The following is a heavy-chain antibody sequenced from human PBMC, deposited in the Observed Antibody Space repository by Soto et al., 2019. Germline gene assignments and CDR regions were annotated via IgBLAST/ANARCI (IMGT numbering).Heavy chain of an antibody. V-gene: IGHV4-61*01. J-gene: IGHJ4*02. CDR3: ARVLLRSVAVADVYYSDY. CDR1: GGSVRSGRYY. CDR2: VFYSGST. D-gene: IGHD6-19*01. Sequence: SETLSLTCTVSGGSVRSGRYYWSWIRQPPGKGLEWIGYVFYSGSTRYNPSLNSRVTISVDTSKNQFSLKLTSVTAADTAMYYCARVLLRSVAVADVYYSDYWGPGTLVTVSS.